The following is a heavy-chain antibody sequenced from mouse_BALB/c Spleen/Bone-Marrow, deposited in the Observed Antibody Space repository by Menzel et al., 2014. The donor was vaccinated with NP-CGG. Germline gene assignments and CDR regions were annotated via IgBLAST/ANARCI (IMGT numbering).Heavy chain of an antibody. CDR3: ARDSLYYYGSSYGYFEV. D-gene: IGHD1-1*01. V-gene: IGHV5-4*02. CDR2: ISNGGSYT. CDR1: GFTFSDYY. J-gene: IGHJ1*01. Sequence: EVKVVESGGGLMKPGGSLKLSCAASGFTFSDYYMYWVRQTPEKRLEWVATISNGGSYTYYPDSVKGRFTISRDNAKNNLYLQMSSLKPEDTAMYYCARDSLYYYGSSYGYFEVWGAGTTVTVSS.